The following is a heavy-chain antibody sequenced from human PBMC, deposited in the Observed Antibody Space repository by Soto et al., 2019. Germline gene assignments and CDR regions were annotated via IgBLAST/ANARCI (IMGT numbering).Heavy chain of an antibody. CDR3: ARRGRNWYERTVLGMDV. Sequence: QVQLVQFGAEVKKPGSSVKVSCKASGGTFSSYAISWVRQAPGQGLEWMGGIIPIFGTANYAQKFQGRVTITADESTSTAYMELSSLRSEDTAVYYCARRGRNWYERTVLGMDVWGQGTTVTVSS. J-gene: IGHJ6*02. CDR1: GGTFSSYA. CDR2: IIPIFGTA. V-gene: IGHV1-69*01. D-gene: IGHD1-1*01.